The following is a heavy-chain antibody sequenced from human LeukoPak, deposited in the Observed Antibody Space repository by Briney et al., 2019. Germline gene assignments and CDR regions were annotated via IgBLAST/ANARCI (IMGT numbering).Heavy chain of an antibody. CDR2: ILPRDSDT. Sequence: GESLKISCKGSGYDFRNYWIGWVRQMPGKGLEYMGLILPRDSDTRYSPSFQGQVTISADKSITTAYLQWSSLKASDTAMYYCVTSPGSGWFDYWGQGTLVTVSS. V-gene: IGHV5-51*01. CDR3: VTSPGSGWFDY. CDR1: GYDFRNYW. J-gene: IGHJ4*02. D-gene: IGHD6-19*01.